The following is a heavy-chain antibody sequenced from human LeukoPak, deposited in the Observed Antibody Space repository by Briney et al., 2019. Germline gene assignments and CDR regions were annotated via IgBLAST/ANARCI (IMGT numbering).Heavy chain of an antibody. CDR3: ATRGLAGYSSGWPFDY. J-gene: IGHJ4*02. Sequence: SETLSLTCTVSGFSISRGHYWGWIRQPPGKGLEWIGSIYHSGSTYYNPSLKSRVTISVDTSKNQFSLKLSSVTAADTAVYYCATRGLAGYSSGWPFDYWGQGTLVAVSS. D-gene: IGHD6-19*01. CDR2: IYHSGST. V-gene: IGHV4-38-2*02. CDR1: GFSISRGHY.